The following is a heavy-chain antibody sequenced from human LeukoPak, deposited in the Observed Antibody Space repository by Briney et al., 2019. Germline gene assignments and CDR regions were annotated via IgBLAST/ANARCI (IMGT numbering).Heavy chain of an antibody. Sequence: PGGSLRLSCVGSGFSFSSYGISWVRQAPGKGLEWISGISSSGDTTYYADSVKGRFTISRDNSKNTVYLQMNSLRVEDTAVYYCAKDFWRPSDYWGQGTLVTVAS. CDR3: AKDFWRPSDY. V-gene: IGHV3-23*01. CDR2: ISSSGDTT. J-gene: IGHJ4*02. CDR1: GFSFSSYG. D-gene: IGHD2/OR15-2a*01.